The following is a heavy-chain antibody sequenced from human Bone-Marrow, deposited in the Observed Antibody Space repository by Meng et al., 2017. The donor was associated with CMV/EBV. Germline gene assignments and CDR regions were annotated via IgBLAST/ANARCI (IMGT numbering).Heavy chain of an antibody. V-gene: IGHV1-69*02. Sequence: SVKVSCKASGGIFSSYTISWVRQAPGQGLEWMGRIIPILGIANYAQKFQGRVTITADKSTSTAYMELSSLRSEDTAVYYCARARPRVDIVATARRNYGMDVWGQGTTVTVSS. CDR2: IIPILGIA. D-gene: IGHD5-12*01. J-gene: IGHJ6*02. CDR3: ARARPRVDIVATARRNYGMDV. CDR1: GGIFSSYT.